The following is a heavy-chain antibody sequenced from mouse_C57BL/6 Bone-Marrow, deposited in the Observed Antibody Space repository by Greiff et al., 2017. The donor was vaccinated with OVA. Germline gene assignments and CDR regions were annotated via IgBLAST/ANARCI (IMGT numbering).Heavy chain of an antibody. CDR3: ARDDGYYWAWFAY. Sequence: QVQLKQPGAELVKPGASVKLSCKASGYTFTSYWMQWVKQRPGQGLEWIGEIDPSDSYTNYNQKFKGKATLTVDTSSSTAYMQLSSLTSEDPAVYYCARDDGYYWAWFAYWGQGTLVTVSA. V-gene: IGHV1-50*01. CDR2: IDPSDSYT. CDR1: GYTFTSYW. J-gene: IGHJ3*01. D-gene: IGHD2-3*01.